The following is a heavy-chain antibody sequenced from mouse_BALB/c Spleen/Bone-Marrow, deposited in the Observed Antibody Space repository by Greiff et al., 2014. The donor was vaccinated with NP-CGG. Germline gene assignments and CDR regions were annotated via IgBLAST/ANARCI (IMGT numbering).Heavy chain of an antibody. CDR3: ARYAMDY. Sequence: QGQLKESGPGLVGPSQSLSITCTVSGVLLNTYGVHWGRQPPGKGLEWLGVIWAGGSTNYNSALMSRLSISKDNSKSQVFLKMNSLQTDDTAMYYCARYAMDYWGQGTSVTVSS. J-gene: IGHJ4*01. CDR1: GVLLNTYG. CDR2: IWAGGST. V-gene: IGHV2-9*02.